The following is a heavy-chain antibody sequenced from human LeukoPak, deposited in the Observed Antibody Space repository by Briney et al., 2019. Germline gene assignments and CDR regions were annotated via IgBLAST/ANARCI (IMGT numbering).Heavy chain of an antibody. CDR1: GYNFSRFW. V-gene: IGHV5-51*01. CDR3: ARPHDSGSYYFDY. D-gene: IGHD1-26*01. J-gene: IGHJ4*02. Sequence: GESLKISCKGSGYNFSRFWINWVRQMPGKGLEWMGIIYPDDSDTRYSPSFQGQVTISADKSISTAYLQWSSLKASDTAMYYCARPHDSGSYYFDYWGQGTLVTVSS. CDR2: IYPDDSDT.